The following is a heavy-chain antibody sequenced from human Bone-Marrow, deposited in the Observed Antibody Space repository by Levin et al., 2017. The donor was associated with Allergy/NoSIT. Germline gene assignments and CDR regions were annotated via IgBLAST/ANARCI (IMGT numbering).Heavy chain of an antibody. D-gene: IGHD3-3*01. J-gene: IGHJ5*02. CDR1: GYTFTSYG. V-gene: IGHV1-18*01. CDR3: ARLVDFWSGYNWFDP. Sequence: ASVKVSCKASGYTFTSYGISWVRQAPGQGLEWMGWISAYNGNTNYAQKLQGRVTMTTDTSTSTAYMELRSLRSDDTAVYYCARLVDFWSGYNWFDPWGQGTLVTVSS. CDR2: ISAYNGNT.